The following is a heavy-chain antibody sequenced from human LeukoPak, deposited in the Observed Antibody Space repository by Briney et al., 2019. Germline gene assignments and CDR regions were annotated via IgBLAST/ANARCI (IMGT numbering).Heavy chain of an antibody. CDR1: GDYISSSSYY. J-gene: IGHJ1*01. Sequence: PSETLSLTCAVSGDYISSSSYYWGWIRQAPGTRLEWIGDIYHSGRTYYNPSLKSRVAISIDTSKNQFSLRLRSMTAADTAVFYCASRRYYDSTGYFEWGRGTLVTVSS. D-gene: IGHD3-22*01. CDR2: IYHSGRT. CDR3: ASRRYYDSTGYFE. V-gene: IGHV4-39*01.